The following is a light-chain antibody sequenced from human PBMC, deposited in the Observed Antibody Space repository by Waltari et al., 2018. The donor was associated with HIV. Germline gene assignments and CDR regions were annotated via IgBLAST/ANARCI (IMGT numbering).Light chain of an antibody. V-gene: IGLV1-44*01. J-gene: IGLJ3*02. CDR1: RSHIGSTN. CDR2: SNN. Sequence: QSVLTQPPSASVTPGQRVTISCSGTRSHIGSTNVSLYQQLPGTAPKLFIYSNNQRPAGVPDRFSGSKSGTSASLAISGLQSEDEADYYCAAWDDSLNGWVFGGGTKLTVV. CDR3: AAWDDSLNGWV.